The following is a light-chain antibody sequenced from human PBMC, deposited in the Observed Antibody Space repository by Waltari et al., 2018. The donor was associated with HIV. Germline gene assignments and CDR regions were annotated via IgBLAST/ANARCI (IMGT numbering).Light chain of an antibody. CDR1: HDIKKH. J-gene: IGKJ1*01. CDR3: QQSDTLWT. CDR2: EAS. Sequence: IQMTQSPSSLSSYVGHTFTITCQASHDIKKHLNWYQQKPGEAPKILISEASNVEIGVPSRFSGTGSGRDFSLTISSLQPEDVATYYCQQSDTLWTFGQGTKVE. V-gene: IGKV1-33*01.